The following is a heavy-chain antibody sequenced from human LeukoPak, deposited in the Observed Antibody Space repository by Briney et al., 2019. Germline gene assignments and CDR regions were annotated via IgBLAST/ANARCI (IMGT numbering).Heavy chain of an antibody. D-gene: IGHD3-3*01. CDR1: GFTFDDYA. J-gene: IGHJ4*02. Sequence: GGSLRLSCAASGFTFDDYAMHWVRQAPGKGLEWVSGISWNSGSIGYADSVKGRFTISRDNAKNSLYLQMNSLRAEDTALYYCAKDMQTLWGGYYTHWGQGTLVTVSS. CDR3: AKDMQTLWGGYYTH. CDR2: ISWNSGSI. V-gene: IGHV3-9*01.